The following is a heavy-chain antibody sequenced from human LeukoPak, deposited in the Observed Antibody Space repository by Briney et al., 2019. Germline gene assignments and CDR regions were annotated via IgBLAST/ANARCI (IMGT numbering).Heavy chain of an antibody. CDR2: INHSGST. CDR3: ASGFQDYGGNRVVGFDY. CDR1: GGSFSVYY. V-gene: IGHV4-34*01. J-gene: IGHJ4*02. Sequence: SETLSLTCAVYGGSFSVYYWSWIRQPPGKGLEWIGEINHSGSTNYNPSLKSRVTISVDTSKNQFSLQLSSVTAADTAVYYCASGFQDYGGNRVVGFDYWGQGTLVTVSS. D-gene: IGHD4-23*01.